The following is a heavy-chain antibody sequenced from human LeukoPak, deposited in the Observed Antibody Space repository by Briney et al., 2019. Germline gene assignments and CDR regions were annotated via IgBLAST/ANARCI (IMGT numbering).Heavy chain of an antibody. CDR3: AKDRAAVDPPTMVRGVIILGWFDP. CDR1: GFTFSSYA. D-gene: IGHD3-10*01. Sequence: GGSLRLSCAASGFTFSSYAMSWVRQAPGEGLEWVSAISGSGGSTYYADSVKGRFTISRDNSKNTLYLQMNSLRAEDTAVYYCAKDRAAVDPPTMVRGVIILGWFDPWGQGTLVTVSS. J-gene: IGHJ5*02. CDR2: ISGSGGST. V-gene: IGHV3-23*01.